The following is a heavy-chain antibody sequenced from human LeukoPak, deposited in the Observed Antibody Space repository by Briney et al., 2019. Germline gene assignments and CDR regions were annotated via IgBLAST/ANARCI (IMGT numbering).Heavy chain of an antibody. V-gene: IGHV3-48*02. J-gene: IGHJ4*02. CDR1: GFTFSSYA. D-gene: IGHD6-19*01. CDR3: ATYSSGWYYFDY. CDR2: ISSSSSTT. Sequence: SGGSLRLSCAASGFTFSSYAMNWVRQAPGKGLEWVSYISSSSSTTYYADSVKGRFTISRDNAKNSLYLQMNSLRDEDTAVYYCATYSSGWYYFDYWGQGTLVTVSS.